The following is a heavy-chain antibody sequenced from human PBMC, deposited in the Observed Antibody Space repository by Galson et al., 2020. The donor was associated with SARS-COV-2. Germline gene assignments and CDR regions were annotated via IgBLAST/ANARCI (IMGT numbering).Heavy chain of an antibody. V-gene: IGHV4-31*03. CDR3: ARGTSYYYYGSGSYYNWFDP. Sequence: SETLSLTCTVSGASISSGGYYWSWIRQHPGKGLEWIGYIYYSGSTYYNPSLKSRVTISVDTSKHQFSLKLSSVTAADTAVYYCARGTSYYYYGSGSYYNWFDPWGQGTLVTVSS. D-gene: IGHD3-10*01. J-gene: IGHJ5*02. CDR2: IYYSGST. CDR1: GASISSGGYY.